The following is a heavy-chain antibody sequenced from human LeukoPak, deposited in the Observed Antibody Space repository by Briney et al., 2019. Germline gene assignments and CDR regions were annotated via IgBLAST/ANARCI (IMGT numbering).Heavy chain of an antibody. V-gene: IGHV3-7*01. CDR3: ARVAARGFYSDNPGYSDAFDV. Sequence: GGSLRLSCAASGFTFSSYWMSWVRQAPGKGLEWVANIKQDGSEKYYVDSVKGRFTISRDNAKNSLYLQMNSLRAEDTAVYYCARVAARGFYSDNPGYSDAFDVWGQGTMVTVSS. CDR2: IKQDGSEK. D-gene: IGHD3-22*01. CDR1: GFTFSSYW. J-gene: IGHJ3*01.